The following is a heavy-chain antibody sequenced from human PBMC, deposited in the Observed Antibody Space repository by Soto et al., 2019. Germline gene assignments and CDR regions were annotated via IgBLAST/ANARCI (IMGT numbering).Heavy chain of an antibody. D-gene: IGHD1-1*01. J-gene: IGHJ5*02. CDR1: GFTFSSYW. CDR2: IKQDGSEK. CDR3: ASSVVQVAPFDP. Sequence: GGSLRLSCAASGFTFSSYWMSWDRQAPGKGLEWVANIKQDGSEKYYVDSVKGRFTISRDNAKNTLYLQMNSLRAEDMAVYYCASSVVQVAPFDPWGQGTLVTVSP. V-gene: IGHV3-7*01.